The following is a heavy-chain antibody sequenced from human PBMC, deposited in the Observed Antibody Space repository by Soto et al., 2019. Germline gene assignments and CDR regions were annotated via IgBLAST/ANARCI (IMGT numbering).Heavy chain of an antibody. D-gene: IGHD6-13*01. CDR2: IYYSGST. V-gene: IGHV4-31*03. CDR1: GGSISSGGYY. CDR3: ARDPSSSRGYDMDV. Sequence: PAEPLSLSCTVSGGSISSGGYYWSCIRQHPEKGLEWIGYIYYSGSTYYTPSLKSRVTISVDTSKNQFSLKLSSVTAADTAVYYCARDPSSSRGYDMDVWGQGTTVTVSS. J-gene: IGHJ6*02.